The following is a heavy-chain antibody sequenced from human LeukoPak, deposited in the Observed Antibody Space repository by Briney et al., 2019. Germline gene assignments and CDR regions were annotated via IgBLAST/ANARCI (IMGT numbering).Heavy chain of an antibody. CDR3: AKGSSGYFFDL. J-gene: IGHJ4*02. CDR2: ISNDGGGT. D-gene: IGHD3-22*01. Sequence: PGGSLRLSCAASGFIFNNYGLVWVRQAPGKGLEWVSAISNDGGGTTYADFVKGRFSVSRDNSKNTLFLQMYSLRAEDTALYYCAKGSSGYFFDLWGQGTLVTVSS. CDR1: GFIFNNYG. V-gene: IGHV3-23*01.